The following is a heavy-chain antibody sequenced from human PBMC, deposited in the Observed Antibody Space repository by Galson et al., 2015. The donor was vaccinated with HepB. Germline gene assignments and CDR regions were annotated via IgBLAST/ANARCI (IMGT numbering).Heavy chain of an antibody. CDR1: GFTFSDYY. J-gene: IGHJ5*02. CDR3: ARVWQSSGRALYNWFDP. CDR2: ISSSSYT. D-gene: IGHD3-10*01. V-gene: IGHV3-11*05. Sequence: SLRLSCAASGFTFSDYYMSWIRQAPGKGLEWVSYISSSSYTNYADSVKGRFTISRDNAKNSLYLQMNSLRAEDTAVYYCARVWQSSGRALYNWFDPWGQGTLVTVSS.